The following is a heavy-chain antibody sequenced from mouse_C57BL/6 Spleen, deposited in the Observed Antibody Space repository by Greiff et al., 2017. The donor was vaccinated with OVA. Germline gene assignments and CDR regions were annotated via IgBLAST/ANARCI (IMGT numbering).Heavy chain of an antibody. Sequence: EVQRVESGEGLVKPGGSLKLSCAASGFTFSSYAMSWVRQTPEKRLEWVAYISSGGDYIYYADTVKGRFTISRDNARNTLYLQMSSLKSEDTAMYYCTREGGSSFAYWGQGTLVTVSA. D-gene: IGHD1-3*01. CDR3: TREGGSSFAY. J-gene: IGHJ3*01. CDR1: GFTFSSYA. V-gene: IGHV5-9-1*02. CDR2: ISSGGDYI.